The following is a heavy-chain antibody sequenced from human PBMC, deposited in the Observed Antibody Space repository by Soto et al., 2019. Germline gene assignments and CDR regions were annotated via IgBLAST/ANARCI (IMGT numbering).Heavy chain of an antibody. CDR3: ASGRSGSSSWYYFDY. D-gene: IGHD6-13*01. V-gene: IGHV1-69*02. Sequence: ASVKVSCKASGGTFSSYTISWVRQAPGQGLEWMGRIIPILGIANYAQKFQGRVTITADKSTSTAYMELSSLRSEDTAVYYCASGRSGSSSWYYFDYWGQGTLVTVSS. CDR1: GGTFSSYT. J-gene: IGHJ4*02. CDR2: IIPILGIA.